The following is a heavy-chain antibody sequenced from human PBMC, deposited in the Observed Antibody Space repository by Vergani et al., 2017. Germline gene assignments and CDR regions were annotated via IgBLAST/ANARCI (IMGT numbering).Heavy chain of an antibody. CDR3: ARDLPYYDSEGLGSDAFDI. CDR2: MRSKAYGGTT. D-gene: IGHD3-22*01. V-gene: IGHV3-49*03. J-gene: IGHJ3*02. Sequence: EVQLVESGGGLVQPGRSLRLSCTASGFTFGDYAMSWFRQAPGKGLEWVGFMRSKAYGGTTEYAASVKGRFTISRDDSKSIAYLRMNSLKTEDTAVYYCARDLPYYDSEGLGSDAFDIWGQGTMVTVSS. CDR1: GFTFGDYA.